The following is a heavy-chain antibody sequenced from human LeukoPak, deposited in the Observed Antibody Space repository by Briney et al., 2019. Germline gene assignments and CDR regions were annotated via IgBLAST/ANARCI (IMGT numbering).Heavy chain of an antibody. CDR1: GFSFSSYG. CDR3: ASEDGHNPNLGFDY. V-gene: IGHV3-30*03. D-gene: IGHD5-24*01. Sequence: PGGSLRLSCAASGFSFSSYGMHWVRQAPGKGLEWVAVISYDGRNKYYADSVKGRFTISRDTSKNTLYLQMNSLRAEDTAVYYCASEDGHNPNLGFDYWGQGTQVTVSS. J-gene: IGHJ4*02. CDR2: ISYDGRNK.